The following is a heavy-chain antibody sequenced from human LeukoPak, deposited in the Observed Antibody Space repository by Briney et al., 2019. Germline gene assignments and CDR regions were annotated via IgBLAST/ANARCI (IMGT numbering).Heavy chain of an antibody. CDR1: GNTLTECS. Sequence: ASVEVSCKLSGNTLTECSMHWVRQAPGKGVEWMGGFDPEDGKTIYAQKFQGRVTMTEDTSTDTAYMELSSLRSEDTAVYYCAAAGDAIDSVMIWDFWGQGTLVTVSS. J-gene: IGHJ4*02. CDR2: FDPEDGKT. D-gene: IGHD3/OR15-3a*01. V-gene: IGHV1-24*01. CDR3: AAAGDAIDSVMIWDF.